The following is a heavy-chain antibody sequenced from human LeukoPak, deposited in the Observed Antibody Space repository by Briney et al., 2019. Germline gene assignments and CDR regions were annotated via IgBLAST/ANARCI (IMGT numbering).Heavy chain of an antibody. CDR2: ISSSGSGGNT. D-gene: IGHD1-26*01. Sequence: GGSLRLSCAASGFTFSSYAMGWARQAPGKGLEWVSGISSSGSGGNTYYADVVKGRFTISSDSSRNTLFLHMNTLRAEDTVIYYWAKDRTVGASYWYFDLWGRGTLVTVSS. CDR1: GFTFSSYA. CDR3: AKDRTVGASYWYFDL. V-gene: IGHV3-23*01. J-gene: IGHJ2*01.